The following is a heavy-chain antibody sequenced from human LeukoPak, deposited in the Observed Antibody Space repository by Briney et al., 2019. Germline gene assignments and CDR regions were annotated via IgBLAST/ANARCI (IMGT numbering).Heavy chain of an antibody. CDR1: GGSISSGVYY. J-gene: IGHJ4*02. Sequence: TSETLSLTCTVSGGSISSGVYYWSWIRQHPGKGLEWIGYIYYSGSTYYNPSLKSRVTISVDTSKNQFSLKLSSVTAADTAVYYCASSERNCSSTSCRYYFDYWGQGTLVTVSS. CDR2: IYYSGST. D-gene: IGHD2-2*01. CDR3: ASSERNCSSTSCRYYFDY. V-gene: IGHV4-31*03.